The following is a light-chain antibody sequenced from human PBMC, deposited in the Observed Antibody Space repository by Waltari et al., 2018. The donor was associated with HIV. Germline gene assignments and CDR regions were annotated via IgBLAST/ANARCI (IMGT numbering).Light chain of an antibody. CDR3: TSYAGSNNLV. CDR1: SSDVGGSKY. V-gene: IGLV2-8*01. Sequence: QSALTQPPSASGSPGQSVTISCTGTSSDVGGSKYVPWYQQHPGKAPRVMVYVINRRPSGVTDRCAGSKSAKPASLTVSGLQADEEADYYCTSYAGSNNLVFGGGTKLTVL. J-gene: IGLJ3*02. CDR2: VIN.